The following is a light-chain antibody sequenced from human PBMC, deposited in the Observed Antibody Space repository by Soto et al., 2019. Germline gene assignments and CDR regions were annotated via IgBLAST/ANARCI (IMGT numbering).Light chain of an antibody. Sequence: IQMTQSPSTLSASVGDRVTITCRASQTISNWLAWYKQKPGKAPKLLIYKASTLESGVPSRVSGSGSGTEFTLTISSLQPEDFETYYCQQYNSYSQTFGQGTKVDIK. J-gene: IGKJ1*01. CDR1: QTISNW. CDR3: QQYNSYSQT. CDR2: KAS. V-gene: IGKV1-5*03.